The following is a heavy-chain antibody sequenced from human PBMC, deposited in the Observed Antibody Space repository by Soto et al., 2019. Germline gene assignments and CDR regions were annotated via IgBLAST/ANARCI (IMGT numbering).Heavy chain of an antibody. D-gene: IGHD6-13*01. Sequence: GGSLRLSCAASGFTFSSYGMHWVRQAPGKGLEWVAVISYDGSNKYYADSVKGRFTISRDNSKNTLYLQMNSLRAEDTAVYYCAKDHYLGSSWFYFDYWGQGTLVTVSS. V-gene: IGHV3-30*18. CDR2: ISYDGSNK. CDR3: AKDHYLGSSWFYFDY. J-gene: IGHJ4*02. CDR1: GFTFSSYG.